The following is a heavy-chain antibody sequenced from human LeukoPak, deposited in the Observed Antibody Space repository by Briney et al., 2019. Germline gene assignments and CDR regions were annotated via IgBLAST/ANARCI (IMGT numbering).Heavy chain of an antibody. J-gene: IGHJ5*02. CDR1: GGTFSSYA. CDR2: MIPIFGTA. CDR3: AKAADGVPPGKPLNWFDP. D-gene: IGHD4-23*01. V-gene: IGHV1-69*13. Sequence: SVKVSCKASGGTFSSYAISWVRQAPGQGLEWMGGMIPIFGTANYAQKFQGRVTITADESTSTAYMELSGLRAEDTAVYYCAKAADGVPPGKPLNWFDPRGQGTLVTVSS.